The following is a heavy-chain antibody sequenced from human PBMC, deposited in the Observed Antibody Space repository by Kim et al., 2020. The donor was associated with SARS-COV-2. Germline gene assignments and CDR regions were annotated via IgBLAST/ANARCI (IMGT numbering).Heavy chain of an antibody. CDR1: GFTFGDYA. J-gene: IGHJ4*01. Sequence: GGSLRLSCTASGFTFGDYAMGWFRQAPGKGLEWVGFIRREGYGATTEYAASVRGRFAISRDDSKSIAYLQMNSLKTEDTAVYYCTRDWGGSSWVFDYWG. V-gene: IGHV3-49*03. CDR2: IRREGYGATT. CDR3: TRDWGGSSWVFDY. D-gene: IGHD6-13*01.